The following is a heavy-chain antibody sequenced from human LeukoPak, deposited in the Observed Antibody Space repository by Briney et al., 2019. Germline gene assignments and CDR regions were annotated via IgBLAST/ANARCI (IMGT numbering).Heavy chain of an antibody. CDR1: GGSISSSSYY. J-gene: IGHJ4*02. Sequence: PSETLSLTCTVSGGSISSSSYYWAWIRQPPGKGLEWIASIYYGGSTFHNPSLKSRVTISVDTSKNQFSLKLSSVTAADTAVYYCARITHPPDCSGGSCYSNWFDYWGQGTLVTVSS. D-gene: IGHD2-15*01. V-gene: IGHV4-39*01. CDR2: IYYGGST. CDR3: ARITHPPDCSGGSCYSNWFDY.